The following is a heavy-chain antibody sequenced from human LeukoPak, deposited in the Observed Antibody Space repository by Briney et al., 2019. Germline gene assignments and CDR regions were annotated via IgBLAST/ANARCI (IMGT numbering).Heavy chain of an antibody. CDR1: GFTFSTYA. V-gene: IGHV3-23*01. Sequence: GGSLRLSCAASGFTFSTYAMSWVRQAPGKGLEWVSAIGGGGSSTYYADSVKGRFTISRDNSKNTVYLQMNSLRAEDTALYYCAKDVVRGVTQAFDYWGQGTLVTVSS. CDR2: IGGGGSST. D-gene: IGHD3-10*01. CDR3: AKDVVRGVTQAFDY. J-gene: IGHJ4*02.